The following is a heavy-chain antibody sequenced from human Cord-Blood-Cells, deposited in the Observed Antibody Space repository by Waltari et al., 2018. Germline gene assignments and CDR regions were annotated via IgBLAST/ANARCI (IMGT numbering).Heavy chain of an antibody. D-gene: IGHD2-15*01. V-gene: IGHV4-4*07. CDR2: IYTSGST. Sequence: QVQLQESGPGLVKPSETLSLTCTVSGGSISSYYWSWIRQPAGKGLEWIGRIYTSGSTNYNPSLKSRVTMSVDTSKNHFSLKLSSVTAADTAVYYCARVHCSGGSCYSMFDYWGQGTLVTVSS. CDR3: ARVHCSGGSCYSMFDY. CDR1: GGSISSYY. J-gene: IGHJ4*02.